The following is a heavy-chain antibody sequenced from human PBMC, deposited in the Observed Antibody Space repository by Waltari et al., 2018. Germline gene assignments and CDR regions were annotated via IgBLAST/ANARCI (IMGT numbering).Heavy chain of an antibody. CDR2: ISDSGRT. Sequence: QVQLQESGPGLVKPSETLSLTCTVSSDSMNTYSWSWIRQPPGKGLEWIGYISDSGRTYYTPSLKSRLSISVDTSKTHLSLNLSSVTAADTAVYYCARLSRKSDYSTFNDWGQGTLVTVSP. J-gene: IGHJ4*02. CDR3: ARLSRKSDYSTFND. V-gene: IGHV4-59*01. D-gene: IGHD3-3*01. CDR1: SDSMNTYS.